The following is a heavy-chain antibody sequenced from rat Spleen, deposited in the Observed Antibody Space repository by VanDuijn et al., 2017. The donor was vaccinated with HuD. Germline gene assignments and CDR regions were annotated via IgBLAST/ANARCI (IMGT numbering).Heavy chain of an antibody. V-gene: IGHV5-29*01. CDR3: ARGDSSYRYFDF. CDR1: GFTFSDYY. CDR2: ISYDGSST. J-gene: IGHJ1*01. D-gene: IGHD1-2*01. Sequence: EVQLVESDGGLVQPGRSLKLSCAASGFTFSDYYMAWVRQAPTKGLEWVATISYDGSSTYYRDSVKGRFTISRDNAKSTLYLQMDSLRSEDTAMYYCARGDSSYRYFDFWGPGTMVTVSS.